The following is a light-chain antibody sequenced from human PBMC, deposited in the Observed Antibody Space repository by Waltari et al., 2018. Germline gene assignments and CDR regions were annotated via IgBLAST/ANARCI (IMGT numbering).Light chain of an antibody. CDR2: EGT. V-gene: IGLV2-23*01. Sequence: QSALTQPASVSGSPGQSITISCTGTSSDVGTYNLVSWYQQHPGKAPKLMIYEGTKRPSGVSNRFSGSKSGNTASLTISGLQAEDEAHYYCCSYAGGRPHVVCGGGTQLTVL. CDR3: CSYAGGRPHVV. CDR1: SSDVGTYNL. J-gene: IGLJ2*01.